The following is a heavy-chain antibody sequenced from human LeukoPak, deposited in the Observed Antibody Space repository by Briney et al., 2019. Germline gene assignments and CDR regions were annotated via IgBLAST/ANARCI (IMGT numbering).Heavy chain of an antibody. D-gene: IGHD2-21*02. CDR1: GFTFSSYA. CDR3: ARDPSVCGGDCYLFDY. Sequence: PGRSLRLSCAASGFTFSSYAMHWVRQAPGKGLEWVAVISYDGSNKYYTDSMKGRFTISRDNSKNTLYLQMNSLRAEDTAVYYCARDPSVCGGDCYLFDYWGQGTLVTVSS. CDR2: ISYDGSNK. J-gene: IGHJ4*02. V-gene: IGHV3-30-3*01.